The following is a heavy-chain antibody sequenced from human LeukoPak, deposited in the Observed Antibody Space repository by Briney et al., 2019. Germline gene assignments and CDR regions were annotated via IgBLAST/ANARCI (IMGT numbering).Heavy chain of an antibody. V-gene: IGHV3-21*01. D-gene: IGHD6-13*01. CDR1: GFTFSSYS. CDR2: ISSSSSYI. CDR3: ARVAAGPYYFDY. J-gene: IGHJ4*02. Sequence: GGSLRLSCAASGFTFSSYSMNWVRQAPAKGLQWVSSISSSSSYIYYADSVKGRFTISRDNAKNSLYLQMNSLRAEDTAVYYCARVAAGPYYFDYWGQGTLVTVSS.